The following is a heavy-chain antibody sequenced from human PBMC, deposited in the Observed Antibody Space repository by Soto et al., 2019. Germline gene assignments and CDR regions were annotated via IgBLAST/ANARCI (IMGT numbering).Heavy chain of an antibody. V-gene: IGHV4-59*01. CDR2: IYYRGST. D-gene: IGHD6-13*01. Sequence: SETLSLTRTVSGDSISGYYWSWIRQAPGKGLEYIGYIYYRGSTNYNPSLKSRVTMSVDTSKNQFSLKVNSVTAADTAVYFCARQQLLPFFYALDVWGQVTTVTVSS. CDR1: GDSISGYY. J-gene: IGHJ6*02. CDR3: ARQQLLPFFYALDV.